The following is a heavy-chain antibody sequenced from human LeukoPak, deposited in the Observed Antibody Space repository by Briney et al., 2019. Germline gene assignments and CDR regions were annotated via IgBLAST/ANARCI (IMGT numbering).Heavy chain of an antibody. CDR1: GFTIGSYW. J-gene: IGHJ3*01. Sequence: GGSLRLSCAGSGFTIGSYWMSWVRQAPGTGLEWVANIRQDGSEKYYVDSVKGRLTISRDNAKNSLYLQMNSLRAEDTGIYYCARAGYYGDDAFDLWGQGTMVTVSS. CDR3: ARAGYYGDDAFDL. D-gene: IGHD2/OR15-2a*01. CDR2: IRQDGSEK. V-gene: IGHV3-7*01.